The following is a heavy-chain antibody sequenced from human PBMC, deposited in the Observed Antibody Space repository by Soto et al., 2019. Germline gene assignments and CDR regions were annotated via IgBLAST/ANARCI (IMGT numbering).Heavy chain of an antibody. CDR3: ARDGGWYAGLDP. Sequence: EVQLVETGGGLIQPGGSLRLSCAASGFTVSSKYMSWVRQAPGKGLEWVSVIYSGGNTNYADSVKGRFTVSRDNAKNMLYLQMNSLRAADAAVYYCARDGGWYAGLDPWGKGTLVTVCS. CDR2: IYSGGNT. J-gene: IGHJ5*02. D-gene: IGHD6-19*01. V-gene: IGHV3-53*02. CDR1: GFTVSSKY.